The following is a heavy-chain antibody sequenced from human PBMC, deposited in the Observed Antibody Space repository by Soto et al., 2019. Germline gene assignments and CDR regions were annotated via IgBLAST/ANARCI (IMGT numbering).Heavy chain of an antibody. CDR3: VRGSNGGSGMDY. D-gene: IGHD3-16*01. V-gene: IGHV3-74*01. CDR2: ISGDGSST. CDR1: GFTFSDYW. Sequence: EVQLVESGGGLLQPGGSLGLSCTASGFTFSDYWMYWVRQVSGKGLLWVSRISGDGSSTYYADSVKGRFTISRDNAKNMLYLQMDRLRAEDTAVYYCVRGSNGGSGMDYWGQGILVTVS. J-gene: IGHJ4*02.